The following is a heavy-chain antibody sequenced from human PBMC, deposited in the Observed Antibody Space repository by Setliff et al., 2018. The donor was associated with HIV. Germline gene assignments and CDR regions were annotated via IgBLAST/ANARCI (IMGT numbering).Heavy chain of an antibody. Sequence: GGSLRLSCAASGFTVSSNYMSWVRQAPGKGLEWVSVIYSGGSTYYADSVKGRFTISRDNSKNTLYLQMNSLRAEDTAVYYCAREGQATDSFDIWGQGTMVTVSS. J-gene: IGHJ3*02. V-gene: IGHV3-53*01. CDR1: GFTVSSNY. D-gene: IGHD5-12*01. CDR3: AREGQATDSFDI. CDR2: IYSGGST.